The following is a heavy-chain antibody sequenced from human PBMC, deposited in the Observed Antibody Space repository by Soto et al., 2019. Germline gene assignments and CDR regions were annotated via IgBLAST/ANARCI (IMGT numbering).Heavy chain of an antibody. CDR1: GFTVSSDY. D-gene: IGHD4-17*01. Sequence: EVQLVESGGDLIQPGGSLRLSCAASGFTVSSDYMSWVRQAPGKGLEWVSVIYTGGSTYYADSVKGRFTFSRDNSKNTLYLQMNSLRAEDTAVYYCARAYGGNPALFDPWGQGTLVTVSS. CDR3: ARAYGGNPALFDP. J-gene: IGHJ5*02. CDR2: IYTGGST. V-gene: IGHV3-53*01.